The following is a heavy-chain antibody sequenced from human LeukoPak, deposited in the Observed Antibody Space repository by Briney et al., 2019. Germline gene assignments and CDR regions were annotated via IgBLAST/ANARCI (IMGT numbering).Heavy chain of an antibody. CDR2: ISYDGSNK. V-gene: IGHV3-30-3*01. J-gene: IGHJ1*01. CDR1: GFTFSSYA. D-gene: IGHD4-23*01. CDR3: ARGRYGGTAEYFQH. Sequence: PGGSLRLSCAASGFTFSSYAMHWVRQAPGKGLEWVAVISYDGSNKYYADSVKGRFTISRDNSKNTLYLQMNSLRAEDTAVYYCARGRYGGTAEYFQHWGQGTLVTVSS.